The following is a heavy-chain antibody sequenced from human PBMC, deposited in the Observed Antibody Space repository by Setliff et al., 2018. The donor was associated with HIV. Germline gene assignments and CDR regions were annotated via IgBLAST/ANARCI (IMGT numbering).Heavy chain of an antibody. J-gene: IGHJ4*02. CDR1: GGSFSGYF. CDR3: ARFRGRGYIYGTFDS. Sequence: PSETLSLTCAVYGGSFSGYFWTWIRQSPHKSLEWIGDIDHGGGTNYNPSLKSRVTISLDTSKNQFSLKLTSVTAADTAVYYCARFRGRGYIYGTFDSWGQGTLVTVSS. V-gene: IGHV4-34*01. D-gene: IGHD5-18*01. CDR2: IDHGGGT.